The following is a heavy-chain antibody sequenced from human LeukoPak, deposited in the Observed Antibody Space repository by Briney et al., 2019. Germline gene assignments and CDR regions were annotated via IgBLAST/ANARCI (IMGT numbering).Heavy chain of an antibody. CDR3: ASNRYSGSSSSFDY. D-gene: IGHD1-26*01. J-gene: IGHJ4*02. Sequence: PGGSLRLSCAGSGFTFSSYSMNWVRQAPGKGLEWVSYISSSSSSTIYYADSVKGRFTISRDNAKNSLYLQMNSLRDEDTAVYYCASNRYSGSSSSFDYWGQGTLVTVSS. V-gene: IGHV3-48*02. CDR2: ISSSSSSTI. CDR1: GFTFSSYS.